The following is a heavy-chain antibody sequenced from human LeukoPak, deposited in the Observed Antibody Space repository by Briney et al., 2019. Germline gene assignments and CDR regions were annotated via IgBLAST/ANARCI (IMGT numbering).Heavy chain of an antibody. CDR3: ARDGPPGPMVRGVAYAFDI. Sequence: EASVKVSCKASGYTFTGYYMHWVRQAPGQGLEWMGWINPNSGGTNYAQKFQGRVTMTRDTSISTAYMELSRQRSDDTAVYYCARDGPPGPMVRGVAYAFDIWGQGTMVTVSS. CDR1: GYTFTGYY. V-gene: IGHV1-2*02. J-gene: IGHJ3*02. CDR2: INPNSGGT. D-gene: IGHD3-10*01.